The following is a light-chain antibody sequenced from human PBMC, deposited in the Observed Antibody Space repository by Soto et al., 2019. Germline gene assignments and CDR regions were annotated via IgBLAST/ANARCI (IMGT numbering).Light chain of an antibody. Sequence: QSALTQPASVSGSPGQSIATSCTGTSSDVGGYNYVSWYQQHPGKAPKLMIYDVSNRPSGVSRRFSGSKSGNTASLTIAGLQDEDDADYYCSSFTSSSTYVFGPGTKLTVL. CDR1: SSDVGGYNY. J-gene: IGLJ1*01. CDR3: SSFTSSSTYV. V-gene: IGLV2-14*01. CDR2: DVS.